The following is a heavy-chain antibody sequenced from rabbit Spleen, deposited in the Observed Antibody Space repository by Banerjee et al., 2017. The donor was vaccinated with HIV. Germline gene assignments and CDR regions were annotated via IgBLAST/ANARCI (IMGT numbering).Heavy chain of an antibody. D-gene: IGHD2-1*01. Sequence: QEQLVESGGGLVQPTGSLTLTCKASGFDFSNYGVTWVRQAPGKGLEWIGYIEPIFGNTYYASWVNGRFTISSHNAQNTLYLQLSSLTAADTATYFCVRDQAGDADYGPYYLNLWGPGTLVTVS. J-gene: IGHJ4*01. CDR3: VRDQAGDADYGPYYLNL. CDR1: GFDFSNYG. CDR2: IEPIFGNT. V-gene: IGHV1S47*01.